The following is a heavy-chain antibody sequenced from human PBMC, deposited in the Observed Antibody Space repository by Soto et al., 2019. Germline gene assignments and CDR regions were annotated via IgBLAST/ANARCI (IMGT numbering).Heavy chain of an antibody. CDR3: ARMVRGVITHAQDYYYYYGMDV. D-gene: IGHD3-10*01. CDR1: GYTFTSYG. J-gene: IGHJ6*02. V-gene: IGHV1-18*01. CDR2: ISAYNGNT. Sequence: ASVKVSCKASGYTFTSYGISWVRQAPGQGLEWMGWISAYNGNTNYAQKLQGRVTMTTDTSTSTAYMELRSLRSDDTATYYCARMVRGVITHAQDYYYYYGMDVWGQGTTVTVSS.